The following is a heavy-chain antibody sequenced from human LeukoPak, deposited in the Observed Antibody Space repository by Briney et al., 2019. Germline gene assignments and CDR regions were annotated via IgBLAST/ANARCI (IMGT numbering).Heavy chain of an antibody. CDR2: IYTSGST. V-gene: IGHV4-4*09. J-gene: IGHJ4*02. D-gene: IGHD5-24*01. CDR3: ARVELGFDY. CDR1: GGSISSYY. Sequence: PSETLSLTCTVSGGSISSYYWSWIRQPPGKGLEWIGYIYTSGSTNYNPSLKSRVTISVDTSKNQFSLKLSSVTAADTAVYYCARVELGFDYWGQGTLVTVSS.